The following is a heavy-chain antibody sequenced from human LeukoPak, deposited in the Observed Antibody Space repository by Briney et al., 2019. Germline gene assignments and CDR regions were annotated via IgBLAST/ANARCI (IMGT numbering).Heavy chain of an antibody. CDR3: ATGGNFYYSH. V-gene: IGHV3-33*01. CDR1: GFPFSGYG. CDR2: AYGDGSSQ. J-gene: IGHJ1*01. Sequence: GGSLRLSCAASGFPFSGYGMHWVRQAPGKGLEWVAVAYGDGSSQYYADSVKGRFSISKDISKNTLSLQMNSLRAEDTAVYSCATGGNFYYSHWGQGALVTVSS. D-gene: IGHD4-11*01.